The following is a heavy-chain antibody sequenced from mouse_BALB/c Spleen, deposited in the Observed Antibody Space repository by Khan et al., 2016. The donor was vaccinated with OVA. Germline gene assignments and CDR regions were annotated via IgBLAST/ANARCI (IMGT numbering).Heavy chain of an antibody. CDR3: ARTARIKY. CDR2: ISYSGST. Sequence: EVQLQEPGPGLVKPSQSLSLTCTVTGYSITSGYGWNWIRQFPGNKLEWMGYISYSGSTNYNPSLKSRISIIRDTSKNQFFLQLNSVTTEDTATYYCARTARIKYWGQGTTLTVSS. D-gene: IGHD3-3*01. J-gene: IGHJ2*01. V-gene: IGHV3-2*02. CDR1: GYSITSGYG.